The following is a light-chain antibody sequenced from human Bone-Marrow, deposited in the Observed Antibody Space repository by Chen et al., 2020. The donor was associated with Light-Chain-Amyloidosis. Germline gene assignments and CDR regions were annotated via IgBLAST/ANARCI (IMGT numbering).Light chain of an antibody. CDR3: QQYGTSPLT. CDR1: QTISSNY. Sequence: EIVLTQSPGTLSLSPGEGANLSCRASQTISSNYLTWYQQKFGQAPRLLIYGSSSRATGIPDRFTGSGSGTDFTLTSNRLEPEDLAMYYCQQYGTSPLTFGGGTKVEIK. V-gene: IGKV3-20*01. J-gene: IGKJ4*01. CDR2: GSS.